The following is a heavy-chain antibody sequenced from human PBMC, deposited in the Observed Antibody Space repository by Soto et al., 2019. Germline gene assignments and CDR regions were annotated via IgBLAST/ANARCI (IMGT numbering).Heavy chain of an antibody. CDR1: GFSLSTCGVG. CDR3: AHLPNLEYSSSSRYFDY. V-gene: IGHV2-5*02. Sequence: QITLKESGPTLVKPTQTLTLTCTFSGFSLSTCGVGVGWIRQPPGKALEWLALIYWDDDKRYSPSLKSRLTITKDTSKNQVVLTMTNMDPVDTATYYCAHLPNLEYSSSSRYFDYWGQGTLVTVSS. J-gene: IGHJ4*02. D-gene: IGHD6-6*01. CDR2: IYWDDDK.